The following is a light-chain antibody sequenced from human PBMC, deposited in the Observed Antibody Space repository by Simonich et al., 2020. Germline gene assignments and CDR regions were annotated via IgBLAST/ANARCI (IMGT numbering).Light chain of an antibody. V-gene: IGKV3-15*01. J-gene: IGKJ2*01. CDR3: QQYNNWSYT. Sequence: EIVMTQSQATLSVSPGERATLSCRASQSVSSNLAWYQQKPGQAPRLLIYGASTRATGIPARFSGSGSVTEFTLTISSLQSEDFAVYYCQQYNNWSYTFGQGTKLEIK. CDR2: GAS. CDR1: QSVSSN.